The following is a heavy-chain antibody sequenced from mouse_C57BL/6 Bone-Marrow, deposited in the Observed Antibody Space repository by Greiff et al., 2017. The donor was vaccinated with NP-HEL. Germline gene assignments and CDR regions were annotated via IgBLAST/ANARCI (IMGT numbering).Heavy chain of an antibody. D-gene: IGHD1-1*01. CDR1: GYTFTSYG. V-gene: IGHV1-81*01. Sequence: VQLVESGAELARPGASVKLSCKASGYTFTSYGISWVKQRTGQGLEWIGEIYPRSGNTYYNEKFKGKATLTADKSSSTAYMELRSLTSEDSAVYFCARSYCYDSGSWFAYWGQGTLVTVSA. J-gene: IGHJ3*01. CDR2: IYPRSGNT. CDR3: ARSYCYDSGSWFAY.